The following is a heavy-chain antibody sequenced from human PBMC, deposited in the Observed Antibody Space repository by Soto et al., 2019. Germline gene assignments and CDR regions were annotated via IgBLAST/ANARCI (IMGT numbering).Heavy chain of an antibody. CDR2: IYPGDSDT. V-gene: IGHV5-51*01. Sequence: GEALKLSFKGSGYSFTSYWIGWVRQMPGKGLEWMGIIYPGDSDTRYSPSFQGQVTISADKSISTAYLQWSSLKASDTAMYYCARRRITGTTSYGMDVWGQGTTVTVSS. CDR1: GYSFTSYW. D-gene: IGHD1-7*01. CDR3: ARRRITGTTSYGMDV. J-gene: IGHJ6*02.